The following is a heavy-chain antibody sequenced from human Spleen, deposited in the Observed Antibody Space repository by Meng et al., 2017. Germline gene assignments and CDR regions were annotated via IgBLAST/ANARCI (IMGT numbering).Heavy chain of an antibody. Sequence: QVQLQESGPGLVQPSETLSHTCTVSGGSISGYYWSWIRQPPGKELEWIGYIYYSGSTYYNPSLKSRVVISVDTSKNQVSLDLTSVTAADTAVYYCATTPRGIPAALSWLDPWGQGTLVTVSS. CDR1: GGSISGYY. CDR3: ATTPRGIPAALSWLDP. CDR2: IYYSGST. V-gene: IGHV4-59*08. J-gene: IGHJ5*02. D-gene: IGHD2-2*01.